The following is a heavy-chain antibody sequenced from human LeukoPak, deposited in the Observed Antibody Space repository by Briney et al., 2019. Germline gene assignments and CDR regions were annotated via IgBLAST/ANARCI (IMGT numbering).Heavy chain of an antibody. Sequence: PSETLSLTCTVSGGSISSYYWSWIRQPPGKGLEWIGYIYYSGSTNYNPSLKSRVTISVDTSKNQFSLKLSSVTAADTAVYYCAALHLDYWGQGTLVTVSS. CDR2: IYYSGST. D-gene: IGHD3-16*02. CDR1: GGSISSYY. V-gene: IGHV4-59*12. CDR3: AALHLDY. J-gene: IGHJ4*02.